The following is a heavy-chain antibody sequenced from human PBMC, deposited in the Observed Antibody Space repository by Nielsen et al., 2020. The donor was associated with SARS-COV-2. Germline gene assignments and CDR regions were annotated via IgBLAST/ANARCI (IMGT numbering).Heavy chain of an antibody. CDR2: IKSKTDGGTT. V-gene: IGHV3-15*01. D-gene: IGHD3-22*01. Sequence: WIRQPPGKGLEWVGRIKSKTDGGTTDYAAPVKGRFTISRDDSKNTLYLQMNSLKTEDTAVYYCTTDPTYYYDGSGYYLYYYYYGMDVWGQGTTVTVSS. J-gene: IGHJ6*02. CDR3: TTDPTYYYDGSGYYLYYYYYGMDV.